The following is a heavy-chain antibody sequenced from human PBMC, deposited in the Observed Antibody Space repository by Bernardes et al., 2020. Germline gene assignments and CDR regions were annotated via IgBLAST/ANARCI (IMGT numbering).Heavy chain of an antibody. D-gene: IGHD3-3*01. Sequence: VGSLRLSCAASGFTFSSYAMHWVRQAPGKGLEWVAVISYDGSNKYYADSVKGRFTISRDNSKNTLYLQMNSLRAEDTAVYYCARDLSYYDFDYWGQGTLVTVSS. CDR2: ISYDGSNK. J-gene: IGHJ4*02. CDR1: GFTFSSYA. V-gene: IGHV3-30*01. CDR3: ARDLSYYDFDY.